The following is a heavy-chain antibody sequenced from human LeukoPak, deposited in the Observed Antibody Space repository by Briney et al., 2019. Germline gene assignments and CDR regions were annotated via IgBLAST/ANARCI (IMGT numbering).Heavy chain of an antibody. CDR1: GGSISSYY. Sequence: SETLSLTCTGSGGSISSYYWSWIRQPPGKGLEWIGYIYYSGSTNYNPSLKSRVTISVDTSKNQFSLKLSSVTAADTAVYYCAREKLAPRYGQLVDWGFDYWGQGTLVTVSS. V-gene: IGHV4-59*01. J-gene: IGHJ4*02. CDR2: IYYSGST. CDR3: AREKLAPRYGQLVDWGFDY. D-gene: IGHD6-6*01.